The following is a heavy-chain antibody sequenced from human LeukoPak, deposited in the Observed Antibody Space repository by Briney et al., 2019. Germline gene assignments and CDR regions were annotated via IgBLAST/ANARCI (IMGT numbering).Heavy chain of an antibody. CDR2: INPSSGRA. V-gene: IGHV1-46*01. CDR3: ARDPVTGYFDY. D-gene: IGHD1-20*01. Sequence: ASVTVSCTASGYTFTSYYMHWVRQAPGQGLEWMGIINPSSGRANYAQRFHGRVTMTRDTSTSTVYMYLSSLRSEDTAMYYCARDPVTGYFDYWGQGTLVTVSS. J-gene: IGHJ4*02. CDR1: GYTFTSYY.